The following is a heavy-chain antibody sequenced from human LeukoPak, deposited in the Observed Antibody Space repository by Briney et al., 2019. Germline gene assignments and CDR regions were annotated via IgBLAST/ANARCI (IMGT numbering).Heavy chain of an antibody. CDR1: GYTFTSYG. CDR3: ARDGTYYYDSSGYPGSFDY. Sequence: ASVKVSCKASGYTFTSYGISWVRQAPGQGLEWMGWISAYNGNTNYAQKLQGRVTMTTDTSTSTAYMELRSLRSDDTAVYYCARDGTYYYDSSGYPGSFDYWGQGTLVTVSS. CDR2: ISAYNGNT. D-gene: IGHD3-22*01. V-gene: IGHV1-18*01. J-gene: IGHJ4*02.